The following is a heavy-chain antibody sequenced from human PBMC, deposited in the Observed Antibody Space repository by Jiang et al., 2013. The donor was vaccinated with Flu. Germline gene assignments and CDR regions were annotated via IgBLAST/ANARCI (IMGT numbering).Heavy chain of an antibody. CDR3: AREGLVGDGYRSMAFDI. D-gene: IGHD5-24*01. V-gene: IGHV3-74*01. Sequence: RLSCAASGLTLSSHWMHWVRQVTGKGLVWVSRINSDGSFTTYADSVKGRFTISRDNAKNTLYLQMNSLRAEDTAVYFCAREGLVGDGYRSMAFDIWGQGTVVTVSS. J-gene: IGHJ3*02. CDR1: GLTLSSHW. CDR2: INSDGSFT.